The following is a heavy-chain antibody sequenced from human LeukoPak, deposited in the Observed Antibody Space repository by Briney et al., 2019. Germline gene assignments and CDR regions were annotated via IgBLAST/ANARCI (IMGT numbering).Heavy chain of an antibody. D-gene: IGHD6-13*01. Sequence: NPGGSLRLSCAASGFTFSDYYMSWIRQAPGKGLEWVSYISSSSSHTNYADSVKGRFTISRDNAKNSLYLQMNSLRVEDTAVYYCARSKYSSSWYPPHYWGQGTLVTVSS. CDR1: GFTFSDYY. J-gene: IGHJ4*02. V-gene: IGHV3-11*03. CDR2: ISSSSSHT. CDR3: ARSKYSSSWYPPHY.